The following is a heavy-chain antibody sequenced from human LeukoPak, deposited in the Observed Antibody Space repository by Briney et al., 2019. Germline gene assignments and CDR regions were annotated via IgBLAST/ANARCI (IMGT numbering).Heavy chain of an antibody. CDR2: ISYSGII. CDR3: ARGPNDQSLYNNYYFMNV. V-gene: IGHV4-34*01. J-gene: IGHJ6*03. D-gene: IGHD1-14*01. Sequence: SETLSLTCAVHGGSFRGYYWSWIRQPPGQGLEWIGEISYSGIINYNPPLKSRDSISVDTYQNQFSLKLSSVTAADPAVFCWARGPNDQSLYNNYYFMNVWSQGSTVLVSS. CDR1: GGSFRGYY.